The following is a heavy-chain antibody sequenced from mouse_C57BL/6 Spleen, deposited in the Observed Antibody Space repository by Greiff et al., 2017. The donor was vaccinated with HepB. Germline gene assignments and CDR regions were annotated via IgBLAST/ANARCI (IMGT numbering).Heavy chain of an antibody. J-gene: IGHJ3*01. CDR2: ISYDGSN. Sequence: ESGPGLVKPSQSLSLTCSVTGYSITSGYYWNWIRQFPGNKLEWMGYISYDGSNNYNPSLKNRISITRDTSKNQFFLKLNSVTTEDTATYYCARGGYDEDWFAYWGQGTLVTVSA. CDR3: ARGGYDEDWFAY. D-gene: IGHD2-2*01. CDR1: GYSITSGYY. V-gene: IGHV3-6*01.